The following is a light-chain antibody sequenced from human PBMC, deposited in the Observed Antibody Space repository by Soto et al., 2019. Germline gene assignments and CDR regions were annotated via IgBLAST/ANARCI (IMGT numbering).Light chain of an antibody. V-gene: IGKV2D-29*02. CDR2: EVS. Sequence: DVVMTQTPLSLSVTPGQPASISCKSSQSLLHITGETFLFWHLQKPGQSPQLLIYEVSTRVSGVPDRFSGSGSGTDFTLEISRVETDDVGIYYCMQSTQLPPTFGQGTRLEIE. CDR3: MQSTQLPPT. CDR1: QSLLHITGETF. J-gene: IGKJ5*01.